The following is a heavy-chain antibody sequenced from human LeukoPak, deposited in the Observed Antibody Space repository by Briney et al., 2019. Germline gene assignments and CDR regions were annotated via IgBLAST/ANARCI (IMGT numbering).Heavy chain of an antibody. J-gene: IGHJ5*02. Sequence: ASVKVSCKASGYTFTGYYMHWVRQAPGQRLEWMGWINPNSGGTNYAQKFQGRVTMTRDTSVSTAYMELNRLRSDDTGVYYCARDTTMITYWFDLWGQGTLVTVSS. V-gene: IGHV1-2*02. CDR1: GYTFTGYY. CDR2: INPNSGGT. D-gene: IGHD5-18*01. CDR3: ARDTTMITYWFDL.